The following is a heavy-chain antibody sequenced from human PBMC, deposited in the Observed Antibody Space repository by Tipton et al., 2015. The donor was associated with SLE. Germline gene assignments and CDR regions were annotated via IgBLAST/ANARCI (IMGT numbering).Heavy chain of an antibody. V-gene: IGHV1-69*09. CDR2: IIPILGIA. Sequence: QLVQSGAEVKKPGSSVKVSCKASGGTFSSYAISWVRQAPGQGLEWMGRIIPILGIANYAQKFQGRVTITADKSTSTAYMELSSLRSEDTAVYYCEVGSSSQGFDYWGQGTLVTVSS. CDR1: GGTFSSYA. D-gene: IGHD6-6*01. J-gene: IGHJ4*02. CDR3: EVGSSSQGFDY.